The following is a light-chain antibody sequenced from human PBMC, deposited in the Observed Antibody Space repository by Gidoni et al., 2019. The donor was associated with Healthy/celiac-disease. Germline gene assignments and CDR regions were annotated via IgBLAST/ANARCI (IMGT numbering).Light chain of an antibody. J-gene: IGKJ1*01. CDR1: QSLLHSNGYNS. Sequence: DIVMTQSPLSLPVTPGEPASISCRSSQSLLHSNGYNSLDWYLQKPGQSPQLLIYLGSTRASGFPYRFSGSGSGTDFTLKISRVEAEDVGVYYCMQALQTPRTFGQGTKVEIK. CDR3: MQALQTPRT. CDR2: LGS. V-gene: IGKV2-28*01.